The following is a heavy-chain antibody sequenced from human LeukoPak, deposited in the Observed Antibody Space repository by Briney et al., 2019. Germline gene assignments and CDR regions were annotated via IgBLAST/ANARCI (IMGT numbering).Heavy chain of an antibody. CDR1: GYSISSGYY. CDR2: LYHSGST. Sequence: PSETLSLTCTVSGYSISSGYYRGWIRPPPGKGLEWIGRLYHSGSTYYNPSLKSRVTISVDTSKNQFSLKLSSVTAADTAVYYCARPTLYCGGDCYPHDAFDIWGQGTMVTVSS. D-gene: IGHD2-21*02. J-gene: IGHJ3*02. CDR3: ARPTLYCGGDCYPHDAFDI. V-gene: IGHV4-38-2*02.